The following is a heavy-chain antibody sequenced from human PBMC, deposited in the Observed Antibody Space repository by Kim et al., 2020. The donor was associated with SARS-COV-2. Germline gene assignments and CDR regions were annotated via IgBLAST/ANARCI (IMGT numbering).Heavy chain of an antibody. D-gene: IGHD3-3*01. CDR3: ARRGDDFWSGPLDY. V-gene: IGHV4-39*01. Sequence: SETLSLTCTVSGGSISSSSYYWGWIRQPPGKGLEWIGSIYYSGSTYYNPSLKSRVTISVDTSKNQFSLKLSSVTAADTAVYYCARRGDDFWSGPLDYCGQGTLVTVSS. CDR1: GGSISSSSYY. CDR2: IYYSGST. J-gene: IGHJ4*02.